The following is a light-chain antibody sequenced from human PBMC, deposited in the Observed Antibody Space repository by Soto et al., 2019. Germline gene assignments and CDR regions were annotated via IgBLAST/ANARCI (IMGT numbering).Light chain of an antibody. V-gene: IGLV2-11*01. CDR1: SSDVGGYNY. Sequence: QSALTQPRSVSGSPGQSVTISCTGTSSDVGGYNYVSWYQQHPGNAPKFMIYDVNKRPSGVPDRFSGSKYGNTSSLTISGLQAEDEADYYCCSYAGSYTYVFGTGTQLTVL. CDR2: DVN. J-gene: IGLJ1*01. CDR3: CSYAGSYTYV.